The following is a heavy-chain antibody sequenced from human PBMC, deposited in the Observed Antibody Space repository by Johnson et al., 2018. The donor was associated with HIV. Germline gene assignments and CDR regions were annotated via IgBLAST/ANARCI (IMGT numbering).Heavy chain of an antibody. D-gene: IGHD2-15*01. CDR3: ARETRGGGGAFDI. CDR2: ISSNGGST. CDR1: GFTFSSYA. J-gene: IGHJ3*02. Sequence: EVQLVESGGGLVQPGGSLRLSCAASGFTFSSYAMHWVRQAPGKGLEYVSAISSNGGSTYYANSVKGRFTISRDNSKNTLYLQMGSLRAEDLAVYYCARETRGGGGAFDIWGQGTMVTVSS. V-gene: IGHV3-64*01.